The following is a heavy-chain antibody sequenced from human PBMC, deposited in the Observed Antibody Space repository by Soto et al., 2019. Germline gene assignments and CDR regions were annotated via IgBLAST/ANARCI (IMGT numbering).Heavy chain of an antibody. CDR1: GFTFDDYA. CDR3: AKSYDFWSGLQLAFDF. D-gene: IGHD3-3*01. V-gene: IGHV3-9*01. CDR2: ISWNSGSI. Sequence: GGSLRLSCAASGFTFDDYAMHWVRQAPGKGLEWVSGISWNSGSIGYADSVKGRFTISRDNAKNSLYLQMNSLRAEDTALYYCAKSYDFWSGLQLAFDFWGQGALVTVSS. J-gene: IGHJ4*02.